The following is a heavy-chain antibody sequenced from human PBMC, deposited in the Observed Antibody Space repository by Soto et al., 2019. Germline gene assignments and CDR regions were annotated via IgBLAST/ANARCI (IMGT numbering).Heavy chain of an antibody. CDR1: GYTFTSYG. D-gene: IGHD3-3*01. CDR2: INPSGGST. J-gene: IGHJ3*02. Sequence: ASVKVSCKASGYTFTSYGISWVRQAPGQGLERMGIINPSGGSTSYAQKFQGRVTMTRDTSTSTVYMELSSLRSEDTAVYYCARGWTIFGVATPHAFDIWGQGTMVTVSS. CDR3: ARGWTIFGVATPHAFDI. V-gene: IGHV1-46*03.